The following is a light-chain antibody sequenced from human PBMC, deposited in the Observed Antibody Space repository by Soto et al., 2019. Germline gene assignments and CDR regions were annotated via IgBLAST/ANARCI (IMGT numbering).Light chain of an antibody. CDR3: QQRRYWPVT. Sequence: EIVLTQSPAILSMSPGERATLSCRASQSVSSYFAWYQQKPGQAPRLLIYDASNRATGVPARFSGSGSGTEFTLTISSLEPEDFAVYYCQQRRYWPVTFGQGTEVEIK. CDR1: QSVSSY. V-gene: IGKV3-11*01. CDR2: DAS. J-gene: IGKJ1*01.